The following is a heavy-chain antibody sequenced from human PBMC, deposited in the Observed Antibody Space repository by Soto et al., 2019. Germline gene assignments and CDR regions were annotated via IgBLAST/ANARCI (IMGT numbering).Heavy chain of an antibody. Sequence: SVKVSCKASGGTFSSYTISWVRQAPGQGLEWMGRIVPILGIANYAQKIQGRVTITADKSTSTAYIEMSSLRSEDTAVYYCARNQQVPPQYSSSAYYYYYYMDVWVKGTTVTVSS. CDR1: GGTFSSYT. CDR2: IVPILGIA. V-gene: IGHV1-69*02. D-gene: IGHD6-6*01. CDR3: ARNQQVPPQYSSSAYYYYYYMDV. J-gene: IGHJ6*03.